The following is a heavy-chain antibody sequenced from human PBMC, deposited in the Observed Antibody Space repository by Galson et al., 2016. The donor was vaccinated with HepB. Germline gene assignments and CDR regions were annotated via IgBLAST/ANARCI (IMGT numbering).Heavy chain of an antibody. D-gene: IGHD6-6*01. CDR2: ISSSSSSI. J-gene: IGHJ4*02. V-gene: IGHV3-21*01. CDR3: ASPRGRLVMPPDY. CDR1: GFTFSSYT. Sequence: SLRLSCAASGFTFSSYTMNWVRQAPGKGLEWISSISSSSSSIYYADSVKGRFTVSRDNAKNSLFLQMNTLRAEDTAVYYGASPRGRLVMPPDYWGQGTLVTVSS.